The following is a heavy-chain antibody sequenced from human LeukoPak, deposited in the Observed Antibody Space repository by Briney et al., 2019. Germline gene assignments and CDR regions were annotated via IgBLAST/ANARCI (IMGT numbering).Heavy chain of an antibody. Sequence: GRSLRLSCAASGFTFSSYAMHWVRQAPGKGLVWVSRLNGDGGTTRYADSVKGRFTISRDNAKNTVYLQMNSLRAEDTAVYYCARDRGALDYWGQGTLVTVSS. CDR3: ARDRGALDY. CDR1: GFTFSSYA. CDR2: LNGDGGTT. J-gene: IGHJ4*02. V-gene: IGHV3-74*01.